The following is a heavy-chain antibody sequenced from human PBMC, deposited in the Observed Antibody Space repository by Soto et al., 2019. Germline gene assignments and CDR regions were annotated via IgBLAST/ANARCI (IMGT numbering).Heavy chain of an antibody. CDR2: INPSGGTT. CDR3: ARGEPHSSGWNFDY. CDR1: GYPLTGNY. V-gene: IGHV1-46*03. D-gene: IGHD6-19*01. J-gene: IGHJ4*02. Sequence: QVQLVQSGAEVKKPGASVKVSCTASGYPLTGNYIHWVRQGPGEGLEWMGKINPSGGTTRYGQKLQGRVSITRETSTSTVYMEMSSLRSDDTAVYYCARGEPHSSGWNFDYWGQGTLVIVSP.